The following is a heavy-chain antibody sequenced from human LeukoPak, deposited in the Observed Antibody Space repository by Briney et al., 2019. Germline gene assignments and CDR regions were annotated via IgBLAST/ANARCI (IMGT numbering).Heavy chain of an antibody. CDR2: ITDSDSDT. CDR3: AKAYGYSSSWTSNYYFYGLDV. D-gene: IGHD6-13*01. V-gene: IGHV3-23*01. J-gene: IGHJ6*02. CDR1: GFTFRSYA. Sequence: GGSLRLSCAASGFTFRSYAMSWVRQAPGKGLEWVSGITDSDSDTYYADSVKGRFTISRDNSKNTLYLQMNSLRAEDTAVYYCAKAYGYSSSWTSNYYFYGLDVWGQGTTVTVSS.